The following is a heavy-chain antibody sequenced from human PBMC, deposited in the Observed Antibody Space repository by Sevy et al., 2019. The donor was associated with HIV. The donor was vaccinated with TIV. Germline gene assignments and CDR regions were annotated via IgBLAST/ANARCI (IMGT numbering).Heavy chain of an antibody. CDR2: ISYDGSNK. V-gene: IGHV3-30-3*01. J-gene: IGHJ4*02. D-gene: IGHD6-13*01. CDR1: GFTFSGYA. Sequence: GGSLRLSCAASGFTFSGYAMHWVRQAPGKGLEWVAVISYDGSNKYYADSVKGRFTISRDNSKNTLYLQMNSLRAEDTAVYYCARSSSGGSSSPRGSPVKNWGQGTLVTVSS. CDR3: ARSSSGGSSSPRGSPVKN.